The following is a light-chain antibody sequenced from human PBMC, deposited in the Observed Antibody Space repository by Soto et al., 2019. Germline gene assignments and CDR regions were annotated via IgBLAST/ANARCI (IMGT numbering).Light chain of an antibody. V-gene: IGKV1-5*03. CDR1: QSISSW. J-gene: IGKJ4*01. CDR2: KAS. Sequence: IPETPCPTTVSASVGDRFTIPCLASQSISSWLAWYQHKPGKAPKLLIYKASSLESGVPSRFSGSGSGTEFTLTISSLQPDDFAVYYCQQYGSSLTFGGGTKVDIK. CDR3: QQYGSSLT.